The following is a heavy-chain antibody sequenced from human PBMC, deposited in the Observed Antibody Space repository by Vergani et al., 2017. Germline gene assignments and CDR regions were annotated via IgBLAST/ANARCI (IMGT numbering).Heavy chain of an antibody. Sequence: QVQLQESGPGLVKPSETLSLTCTVSGGSISSYYWSWIRQPAGKGLEWIGRIYTSGSTNYNPSLKSRVTMSVDTSKNQFSLKLSSVTAADTAVYYCARDIRDRDSSSWLRSTQYYYYYYMDVWGK. CDR2: IYTSGST. V-gene: IGHV4-4*07. CDR3: ARDIRDRDSSSWLRSTQYYYYYYMDV. J-gene: IGHJ6*03. CDR1: GGSISSYY. D-gene: IGHD6-13*01.